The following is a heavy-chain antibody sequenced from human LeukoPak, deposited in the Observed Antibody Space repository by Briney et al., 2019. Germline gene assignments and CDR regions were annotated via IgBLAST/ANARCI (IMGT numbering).Heavy chain of an antibody. J-gene: IGHJ4*02. CDR1: GFTFSTYN. CDR3: ARDTTAWVY. CDR2: ISSSSSTI. V-gene: IGHV3-48*02. D-gene: IGHD4-17*01. Sequence: GRSLRLSCAASGFTFSTYNMNWVRQAPGKGLEWVSYISSSSSTIKYADSVKGRFTISRDSANNSLYLQMNSLRDEDTAVYYCARDTTAWVYWGQGTLVTVSS.